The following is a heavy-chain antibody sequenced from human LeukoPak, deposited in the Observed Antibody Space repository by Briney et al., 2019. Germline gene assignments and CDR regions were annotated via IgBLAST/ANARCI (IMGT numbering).Heavy chain of an antibody. D-gene: IGHD3-3*01. CDR3: ARKEGRGDFWSGYYYFDY. J-gene: IGHJ4*02. V-gene: IGHV3-21*01. CDR2: ISSSSSYI. Sequence: GGSLRLSCAASGFTFSSYSMNWVRQAAGKGLEWVSSISSSSSYIYYADSVKGRFTISRDNAKNSLYLQMNSLRAEDTAVYYCARKEGRGDFWSGYYYFDYWGQGTLVTVSS. CDR1: GFTFSSYS.